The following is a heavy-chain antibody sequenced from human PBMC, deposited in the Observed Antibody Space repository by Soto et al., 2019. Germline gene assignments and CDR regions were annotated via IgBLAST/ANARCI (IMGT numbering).Heavy chain of an antibody. Sequence: GASVQVSCKASGGTFSSYAISWVRQAPGQGLEWMGGIIPIFGTANYAQKFQGRVTITADESTSTAYMELSSLRSEDTAVYYCAGNSYGYSGYFDYWGQGTLVTVS. J-gene: IGHJ4*02. CDR2: IIPIFGTA. V-gene: IGHV1-69*13. D-gene: IGHD5-18*01. CDR1: GGTFSSYA. CDR3: AGNSYGYSGYFDY.